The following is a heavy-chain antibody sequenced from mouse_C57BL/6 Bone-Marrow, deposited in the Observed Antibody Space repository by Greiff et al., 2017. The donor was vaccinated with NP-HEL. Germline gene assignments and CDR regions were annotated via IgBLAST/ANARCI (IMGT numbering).Heavy chain of an antibody. V-gene: IGHV1-55*01. CDR3: ARATCITTVVLDY. CDR2: IYPGSGST. J-gene: IGHJ2*01. Sequence: QVQLQQPGAELVKPGASVKMSCKASGYTFTSYWITWVKQRPGQGLEWIGDIYPGSGSTNYNEKFKSTATLTVDTSSSTAYMQLSSLTSEDSAVYYGARATCITTVVLDYWGQGTTLTVSS. D-gene: IGHD1-1*01. CDR1: GYTFTSYW.